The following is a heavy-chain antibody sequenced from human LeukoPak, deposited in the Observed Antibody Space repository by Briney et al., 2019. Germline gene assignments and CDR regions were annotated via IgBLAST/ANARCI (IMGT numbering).Heavy chain of an antibody. CDR2: IWYDGSNK. V-gene: IGHV3-33*01. J-gene: IGHJ4*02. CDR3: ARVPPVNRDTSAYRPLDY. Sequence: GRSLRLSCAASGFTFSSYGMHWVRQAPGKGLEWVAVIWYDGSNKYYADSVKGRFTISRDNAQNSLYLQMNSLRAEDTAVYYCARVPPVNRDTSAYRPLDYWGQGTLVTVSS. CDR1: GFTFSSYG. D-gene: IGHD3-22*01.